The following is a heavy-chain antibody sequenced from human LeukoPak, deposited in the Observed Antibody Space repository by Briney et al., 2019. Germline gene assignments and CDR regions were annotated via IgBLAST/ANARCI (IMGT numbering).Heavy chain of an antibody. CDR2: IYYSGST. CDR1: GGSISSSSYY. D-gene: IGHD2-2*01. J-gene: IGHJ4*02. Sequence: SETLSLTCTVSGGSISSSSYYWGWLRQPPGKGLEWIGSIYYSGSTFYTPSLRSRVIISVDTSKNQFSLRLSSVTAADTAVYYCAREGREDCSSTSCPFDYWGQGTLVTVSS. CDR3: AREGREDCSSTSCPFDY. V-gene: IGHV4-39*07.